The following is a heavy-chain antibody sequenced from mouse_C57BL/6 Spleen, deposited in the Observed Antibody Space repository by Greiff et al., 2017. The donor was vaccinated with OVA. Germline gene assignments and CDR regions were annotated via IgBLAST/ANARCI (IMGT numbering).Heavy chain of an antibody. CDR3: ARGGSSYFAWFAY. J-gene: IGHJ3*01. D-gene: IGHD1-1*01. CDR1: GFTFSSYA. V-gene: IGHV5-4*01. Sequence: EVQLVESGGGLVKPGGSLKLSCAASGFTFSSYAMSWVRQTPEKRLEWVATISDGGSYTYYPDNVKGRFTISRDNAKNNLYLQMSHLKSEDTAMYYCARGGSSYFAWFAYWGQGTLVTVSA. CDR2: ISDGGSYT.